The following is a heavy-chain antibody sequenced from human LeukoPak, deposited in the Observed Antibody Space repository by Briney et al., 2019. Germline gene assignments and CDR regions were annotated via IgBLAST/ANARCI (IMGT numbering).Heavy chain of an antibody. CDR2: INPNSGGT. CDR1: GYTFTGYY. D-gene: IGHD3-22*01. V-gene: IGHV1-2*02. CDR3: AILGSAADIVATSNYYDSSGDSDY. J-gene: IGHJ4*02. Sequence: ASVKVSCKASGYTFTGYYMHWARQAPGQGLEWMGWINPNSGGTNYAQKFQGRVTMTRDTSISTAYMELSRLRSDDTAVYYCAILGSAADIVATSNYYDSSGDSDYWGQGTLVTVSS.